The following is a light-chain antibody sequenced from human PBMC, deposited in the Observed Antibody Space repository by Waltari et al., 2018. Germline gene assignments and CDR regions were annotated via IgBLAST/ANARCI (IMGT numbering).Light chain of an antibody. CDR2: DVS. Sequence: QSALTPPASVPGSPGQSITISCTGTSGDVGAYHHVSWYQQHPGKAPKLMIFDVSNRPSGVSNRFSGSKSGNTASLTISGLQAEDEADYYCSSYISSSTLELFGGGTSLTVL. J-gene: IGLJ2*01. V-gene: IGLV2-14*03. CDR3: SSYISSSTLEL. CDR1: SGDVGAYHH.